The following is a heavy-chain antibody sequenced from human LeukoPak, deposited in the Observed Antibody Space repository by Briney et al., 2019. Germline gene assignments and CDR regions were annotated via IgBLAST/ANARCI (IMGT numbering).Heavy chain of an antibody. D-gene: IGHD3-22*01. V-gene: IGHV4-30-4*01. CDR3: ARGPYYYDSSGYYYEDY. Sequence: KSSQTLSLTCTVSGGSISSGDYYWSWIRQPPGKGLEWIGYIYYSGSTYYNPSLKSRVTISVDTSKNQFSLKLSSVTAAGTAVYYCARGPYYYDSSGYYYEDYWGQGTLVTVSS. CDR2: IYYSGST. J-gene: IGHJ4*02. CDR1: GGSISSGDYY.